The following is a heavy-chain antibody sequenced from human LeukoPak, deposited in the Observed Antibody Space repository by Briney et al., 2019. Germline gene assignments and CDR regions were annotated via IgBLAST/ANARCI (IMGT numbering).Heavy chain of an antibody. CDR2: IYYSGST. V-gene: IGHV4-59*01. CDR3: ARVLRDSSGYSSLSAFDI. CDR1: GGSISSYY. J-gene: IGHJ3*02. D-gene: IGHD3-22*01. Sequence: SETLSLTCTVSGGSISSYYWSWIRQPPGKGLEWIGYIYYSGSTNYNPSLKSRVTISVDTSKNQFSLKLGSVTAADTAVYYCARVLRDSSGYSSLSAFDIWGQGTMVTVSS.